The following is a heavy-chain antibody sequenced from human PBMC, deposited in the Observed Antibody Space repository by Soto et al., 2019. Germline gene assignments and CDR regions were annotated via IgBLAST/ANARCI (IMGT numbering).Heavy chain of an antibody. V-gene: IGHV1-8*01. J-gene: IGHJ4*02. Sequence: QVQLVQSGAEVKKPGASVKVSCKASGYTFTNYDINWVRQASGQGLEWMGRMNPNSGYTGYAQKFQGRVTMTRNSSISTAYMELSSRRSEDTAVYYCARGFGVVPKGKGEDYWGQGTLVTVSS. CDR1: GYTFTNYD. CDR3: ARGFGVVPKGKGEDY. CDR2: MNPNSGYT. D-gene: IGHD3-3*01.